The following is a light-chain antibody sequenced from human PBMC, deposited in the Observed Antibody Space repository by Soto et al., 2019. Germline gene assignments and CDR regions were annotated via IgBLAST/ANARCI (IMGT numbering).Light chain of an antibody. V-gene: IGKV1-5*01. CDR1: QSVSGW. CDR2: DAS. Sequence: DIQMTQSPSTLSASAGYTFTVTCGASQSVSGWLAWYQQKPGEAPKLLIYDASALPRGVPSRFRGSGSGTKFTLTIASLQPDDFETYYCQQYNSYSWTFGQGTKVDIK. J-gene: IGKJ1*01. CDR3: QQYNSYSWT.